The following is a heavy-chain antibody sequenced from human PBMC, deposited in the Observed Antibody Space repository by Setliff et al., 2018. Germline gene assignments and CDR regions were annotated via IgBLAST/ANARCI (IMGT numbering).Heavy chain of an antibody. CDR1: RFTFSNYW. CDR3: ARGYCSSTSCSTPRDFDY. CDR2: IKEDGSEK. D-gene: IGHD2-2*02. J-gene: IGHJ4*02. V-gene: IGHV3-7*04. Sequence: GGSLRLSCAASRFTFSNYWMSWVRQAPGKGLEWVANIKEDGSEKYYVDSVKGRFSISRDNAKNSLYLQMNSLRAEDTAVYYCARGYCSSTSCSTPRDFDYWGQGTLVTVSS.